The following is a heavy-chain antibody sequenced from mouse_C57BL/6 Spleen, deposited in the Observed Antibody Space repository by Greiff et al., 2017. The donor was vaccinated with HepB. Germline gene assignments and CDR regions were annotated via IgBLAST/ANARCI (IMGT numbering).Heavy chain of an antibody. Sequence: EVQLVESGPGLVKPSQSLSLTCSVTGYSITSGYYWNWIRQFPGNKLEWMGYISYDGSNNYNPSLKNRISITRDTSKNQFFLKLNSVTTEDTATYYCARDRAVWYFDVWGTGTTVTVSS. CDR3: ARDRAVWYFDV. CDR2: ISYDGSN. V-gene: IGHV3-6*01. J-gene: IGHJ1*03. CDR1: GYSITSGYY. D-gene: IGHD3-1*01.